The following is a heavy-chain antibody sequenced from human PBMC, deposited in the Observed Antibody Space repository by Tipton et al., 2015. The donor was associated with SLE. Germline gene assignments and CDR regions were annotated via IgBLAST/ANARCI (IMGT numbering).Heavy chain of an antibody. V-gene: IGHV3-48*01. CDR3: ARDFALVTLDY. J-gene: IGHJ4*02. CDR1: GFTFSGYA. D-gene: IGHD2-15*01. CDR2: ISSSSGTI. Sequence: GSLRLSCATSGFTFSGYAMHWVRQAPGRGLDWVSYISSSSGTIYYADSVRGRFTVSRDNAKNSLYLQMNDLKAEDTAVYYCARDFALVTLDYWGQGTLVTVSS.